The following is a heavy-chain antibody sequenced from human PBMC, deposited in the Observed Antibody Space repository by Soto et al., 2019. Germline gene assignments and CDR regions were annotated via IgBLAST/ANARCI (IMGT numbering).Heavy chain of an antibody. CDR2: IYYSGST. J-gene: IGHJ6*02. CDR1: GVCISSGGYY. Sequence: ILSLTSTVAGVCISSGGYYWSWIRQHPGKGLEWIGYIYYSGSTYYNPSLKSRLTISVDTSKNQFSLKLSSVTAADTAVYYCARESGLEAVAGTLMEVWGQGTTVTVSS. V-gene: IGHV4-31*03. CDR3: ARESGLEAVAGTLMEV. D-gene: IGHD6-19*01.